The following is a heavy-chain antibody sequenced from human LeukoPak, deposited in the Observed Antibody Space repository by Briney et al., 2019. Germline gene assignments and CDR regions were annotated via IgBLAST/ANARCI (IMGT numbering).Heavy chain of an antibody. V-gene: IGHV1-3*02. CDR2: SNAGNGNT. CDR3: ARGGSGSFYGMDV. D-gene: IGHD3-10*01. Sequence: ASVKVSCKASGYTFTSYAMHWVRQAPGQRLEWMGWSNAGNGNTKYSQEFQGRVTITRDTSASTAYTELSSLRSEDMAVYYCARGGSGSFYGMDVWGQGTTVTVSS. J-gene: IGHJ6*02. CDR1: GYTFTSYA.